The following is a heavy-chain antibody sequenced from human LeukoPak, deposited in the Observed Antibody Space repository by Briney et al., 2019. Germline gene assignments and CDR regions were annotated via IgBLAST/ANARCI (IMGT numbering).Heavy chain of an antibody. J-gene: IGHJ4*02. D-gene: IGHD6-6*01. Sequence: PGGSLRLSCAASGFTFSSYEMNWVRQAPGKGLEWVANIKQDGSEKYYVDSVKGRFTISRDNAKNSLYLQMNSLRAEDTAVYYCAREEVAARPFDYWGQGTLVTVSS. V-gene: IGHV3-7*01. CDR1: GFTFSSYE. CDR2: IKQDGSEK. CDR3: AREEVAARPFDY.